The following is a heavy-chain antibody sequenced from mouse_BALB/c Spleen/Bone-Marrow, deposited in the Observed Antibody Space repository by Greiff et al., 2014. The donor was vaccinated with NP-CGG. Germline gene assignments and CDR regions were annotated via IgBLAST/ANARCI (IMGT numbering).Heavy chain of an antibody. CDR3: ATPGTYYFDY. CDR1: GFSLTSYG. CDR2: IWRGKSH. Sequence: VMLVQSGPGLVQPSQRLSITCTVSGFSLTSYGVHWVRQSPGKGLEWLGVIWRGKSHNYYAAIISRQAIIKDNSKSQVFFKMISLQANDAAIYYCATPGTYYFDYWGQGTTLTVSS. V-gene: IGHV2-2*02. J-gene: IGHJ2*01. D-gene: IGHD3-3*01.